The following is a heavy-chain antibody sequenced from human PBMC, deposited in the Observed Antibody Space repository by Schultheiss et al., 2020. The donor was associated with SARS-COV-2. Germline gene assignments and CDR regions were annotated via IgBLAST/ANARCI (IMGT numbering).Heavy chain of an antibody. CDR2: TRNKAYSYTT. Sequence: GGSLRLSCAASGFTFSDHFMDWVRQAPGKGLEWVGRTRNKAYSYTTEYAASVKGRFTISGDDSKNSLYLQMNSLKIEDTAVYYCARVHPGPYYYYGMDVWGHGTTVTVSS. V-gene: IGHV3-72*01. CDR1: GFTFSDHF. J-gene: IGHJ6*02. D-gene: IGHD3-10*01. CDR3: ARVHPGPYYYYGMDV.